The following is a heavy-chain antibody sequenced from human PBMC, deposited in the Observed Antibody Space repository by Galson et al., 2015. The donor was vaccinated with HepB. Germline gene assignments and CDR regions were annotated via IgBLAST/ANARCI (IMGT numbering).Heavy chain of an antibody. CDR1: GFTFSSYI. CDR3: ARDRSLREAQWLVPCFDS. Sequence: SLRLSCAASGFTFSSYIMHWVRQAPGKGLEWVSLISYDGTNKNYADSVKGRFTISRDNSKDTLYLQMNSLRAEDTAVYYCARDRSLREAQWLVPCFDSWGQGTLVTVSS. CDR2: ISYDGTNK. J-gene: IGHJ4*02. V-gene: IGHV3-30*04. D-gene: IGHD6-19*01.